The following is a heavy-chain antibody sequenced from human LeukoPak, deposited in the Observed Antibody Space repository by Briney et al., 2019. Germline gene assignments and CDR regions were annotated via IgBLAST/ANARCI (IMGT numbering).Heavy chain of an antibody. D-gene: IGHD3-10*01. V-gene: IGHV4-39*07. CDR2: IFYTGST. CDR3: AKSNGYGLIDI. J-gene: IGHJ3*02. CDR1: GGSISNYY. Sequence: SETLSLTCTVSGGSISNYYWGWVRQPPGKALEWIGNIFYTGSTYYSPSLKSRVTISLDTSRNQFSLRLNSVTAADTAVYYCAKSNGYGLIDIWGQGTMVTVSS.